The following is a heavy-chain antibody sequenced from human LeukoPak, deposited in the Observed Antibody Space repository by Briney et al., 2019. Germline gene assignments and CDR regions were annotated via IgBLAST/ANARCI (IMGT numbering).Heavy chain of an antibody. CDR3: AKDIMTTVTGGFDP. V-gene: IGHV3-23*01. CDR2: ISGSGGST. Sequence: GGSLRLSCAASGFTFSSYAMSWVREAPGKGLEWVSAISGSGGSTYYADSVKGRFTISRDNSKNMLYLQMNSLRAEDTAVYYCAKDIMTTVTGGFDPWGQGTLVTVSS. J-gene: IGHJ5*02. D-gene: IGHD4-11*01. CDR1: GFTFSSYA.